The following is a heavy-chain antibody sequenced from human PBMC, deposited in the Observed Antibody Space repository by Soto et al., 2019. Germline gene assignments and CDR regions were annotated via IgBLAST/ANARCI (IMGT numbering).Heavy chain of an antibody. Sequence: QVQLVESGGGVVQPGTSLRISCSASGFTFMNYGVHWVRQAPGKGLEWVAVVSYDGSNKYHADSVKGRFTISRDNSKNTLYLQMNSLRAEDTAVYYCAKVASSSYWSWYFDLWGRGTLVTVSS. D-gene: IGHD6-6*01. CDR1: GFTFMNYG. V-gene: IGHV3-30*18. CDR3: AKVASSSYWSWYFDL. CDR2: VSYDGSNK. J-gene: IGHJ2*01.